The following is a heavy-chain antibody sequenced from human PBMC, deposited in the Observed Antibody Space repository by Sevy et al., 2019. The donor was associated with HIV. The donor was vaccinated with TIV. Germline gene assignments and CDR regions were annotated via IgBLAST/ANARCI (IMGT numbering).Heavy chain of an antibody. CDR2: INPNSGGT. CDR3: GRDGGGSSGWYGDAFDI. V-gene: IGHV1-2*04. Sequence: ASVKVSCKASGYTFTGYYMHWVRQAPGQGLEWMGWINPNSGGTNYAQKFQGWVTMTRDTSISTAYMELSRLRSDDTAVYYCGRDGGGSSGWYGDAFDIWGQGTMVTVSS. J-gene: IGHJ3*02. D-gene: IGHD6-19*01. CDR1: GYTFTGYY.